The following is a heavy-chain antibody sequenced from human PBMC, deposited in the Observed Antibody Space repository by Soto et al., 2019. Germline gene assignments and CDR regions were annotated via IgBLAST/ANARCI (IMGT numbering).Heavy chain of an antibody. J-gene: IGHJ4*02. CDR2: ISWNSRSI. Sequence: EVQLVESGGGLVQPGRSLRLSCAASGFTFDDYAMHWVRQPPGGGLEWVSGISWNSRSIGYADSVKGRFTISRDNAKNSLFLQMNSLRVEDTALYYCIKVPHYYDSGTYFQPFDNWGLGTLVTVSS. D-gene: IGHD3-22*01. CDR3: IKVPHYYDSGTYFQPFDN. V-gene: IGHV3-9*01. CDR1: GFTFDDYA.